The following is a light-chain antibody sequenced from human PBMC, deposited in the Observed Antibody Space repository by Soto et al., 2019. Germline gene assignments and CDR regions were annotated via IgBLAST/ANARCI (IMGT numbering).Light chain of an antibody. Sequence: ELVMTQSPATLSVSPGERATLSCRASQSVSSNLAWYQQKPGQAPRLPIYGASTRATGIPARFSGSGSGTEFTLTISSLQSEDFAVYYCQQYNNWPPLTFGGGTKVDIK. CDR1: QSVSSN. V-gene: IGKV3-15*01. CDR2: GAS. CDR3: QQYNNWPPLT. J-gene: IGKJ4*01.